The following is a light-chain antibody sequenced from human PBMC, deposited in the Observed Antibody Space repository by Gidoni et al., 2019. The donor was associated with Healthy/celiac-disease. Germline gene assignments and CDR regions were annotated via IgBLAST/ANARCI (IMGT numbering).Light chain of an antibody. CDR3: QQRSNWPLT. V-gene: IGKV3-11*01. Sequence: EIVLTQSPATLSLSPGERATPSCRASQSVSSYLAWYPQKPGQAPRPLIYDASNRATGIPARFSGSGSGTDFTLTISSLEPEDFAVYYCQQRSNWPLTFXGXTKVEIK. CDR2: DAS. CDR1: QSVSSY. J-gene: IGKJ4*01.